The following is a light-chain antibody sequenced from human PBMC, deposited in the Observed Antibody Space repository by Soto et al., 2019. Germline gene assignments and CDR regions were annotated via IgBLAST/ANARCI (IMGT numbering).Light chain of an antibody. J-gene: IGKJ2*01. Sequence: EIVLTQSPGTLSLSPGERATLSCRASQSVSSSCLAWYQQKPGQAPRLLIYDASSRATGIPDRFSGSGSGTDFPLTISRLEPEDFAVYYCQQYGSSPRTFGQGTKLEIK. CDR3: QQYGSSPRT. CDR1: QSVSSSC. CDR2: DAS. V-gene: IGKV3-20*01.